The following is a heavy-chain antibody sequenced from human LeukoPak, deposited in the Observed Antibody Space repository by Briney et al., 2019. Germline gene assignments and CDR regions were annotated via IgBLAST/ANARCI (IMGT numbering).Heavy chain of an antibody. CDR2: IYYSGST. CDR3: ARDFRFLEPRDYYYGMDV. CDR1: GGSISSGDYY. Sequence: SETLSLICTVSGGSISSGDYYWSWIRQPPGKGLEWIGYIYYSGSTYYNPSLKSRVTISVDTSKNQFSLKLSSVTAADTAVYYCARDFRFLEPRDYYYGMDVWGQGTTVTVSS. J-gene: IGHJ6*02. V-gene: IGHV4-30-4*01. D-gene: IGHD3-3*01.